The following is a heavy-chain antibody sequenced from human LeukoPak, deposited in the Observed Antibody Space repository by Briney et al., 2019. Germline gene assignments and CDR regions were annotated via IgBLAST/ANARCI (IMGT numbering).Heavy chain of an antibody. Sequence: GRSLRLSCAASGFTFSSYGMHWVRQAPGKGLEWVAVIWYDGSNKYYADSVKGRLTISRDNYKNTLYLQMGSLRAEDTAVYFCARARVAGHLYYYYGLDVWGQGTTVTVSS. J-gene: IGHJ6*02. V-gene: IGHV3-33*01. D-gene: IGHD6-19*01. CDR3: ARARVAGHLYYYYGLDV. CDR2: IWYDGSNK. CDR1: GFTFSSYG.